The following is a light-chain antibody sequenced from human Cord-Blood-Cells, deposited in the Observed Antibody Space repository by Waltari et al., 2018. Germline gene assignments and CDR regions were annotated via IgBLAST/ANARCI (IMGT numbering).Light chain of an antibody. CDR2: EGS. CDR1: SSDVGTYNL. V-gene: IGLV2-23*01. Sequence: QSALTTPASVSGSPGQSITISCTGTSSDVGTYNLVPWYQQHPGKAPKLMIYEGSKRPSGVSNRFSGSKSGNTASLTISGLLAEDEADYYCCSYAGSSTYVFGTGTKVTVL. CDR3: CSYAGSSTYV. J-gene: IGLJ1*01.